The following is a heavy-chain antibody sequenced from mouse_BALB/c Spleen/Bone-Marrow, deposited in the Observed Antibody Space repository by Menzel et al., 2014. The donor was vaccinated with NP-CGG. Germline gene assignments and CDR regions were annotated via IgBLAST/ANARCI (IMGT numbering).Heavy chain of an antibody. V-gene: IGHV14-3*02. CDR3: GRGSVGFAY. J-gene: IGHJ3*01. CDR1: GFNIKDTY. Sequence: VQLQQSGADLVKPGVSVKLSCTASGFNIKDTYMHWVKQRPEQGLEWIGRIDPANGNTKYDSKFQGKATITADTSSNTPYLQLSILTSEDTAVYYCGRGSVGFAYWGQGTLVTVSA. CDR2: IDPANGNT.